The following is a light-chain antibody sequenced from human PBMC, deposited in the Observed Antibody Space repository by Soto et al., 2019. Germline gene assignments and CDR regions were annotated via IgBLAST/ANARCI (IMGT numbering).Light chain of an antibody. CDR1: SSDVGAYNY. CDR2: HVS. CDR3: SSYTSTSTYV. J-gene: IGLJ1*01. V-gene: IGLV2-14*01. Sequence: QSALTQPASVSGPPGQSITISCTGTSSDVGAYNYVSWYQQYPGKAPRLIIYHVSNLPSGVSDRFSGSKSCSSASLTISGLQAEDEADDYCSSYTSTSTYVFGTGTKVTVL.